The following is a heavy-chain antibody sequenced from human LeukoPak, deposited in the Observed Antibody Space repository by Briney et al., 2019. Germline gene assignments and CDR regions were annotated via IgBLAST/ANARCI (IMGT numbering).Heavy chain of an antibody. V-gene: IGHV1-2*02. CDR2: INPNSGGT. D-gene: IGHD3-16*01. Sequence: GASVKVSCQAPGYRFVGYYTHWMRQAPGQGREWMGWINPNSGGTNNDRNFQGRVTMNRDTSINTAYMELRRLISDDTAVYYCARVRLVGASGPLGFWGQGTQVTVSS. CDR3: ARVRLVGASGPLGF. CDR1: GYRFVGYY. J-gene: IGHJ4*02.